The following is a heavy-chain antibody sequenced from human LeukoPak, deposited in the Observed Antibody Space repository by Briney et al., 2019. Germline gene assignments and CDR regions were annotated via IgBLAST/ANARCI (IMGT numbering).Heavy chain of an antibody. CDR3: AKEDSMFGLDY. J-gene: IGHJ4*02. Sequence: PGGSLRLSCAASGFTVSSNYMSWVRQAPGKGLEWVSVIYSGGSTYYADSVKGRFTISRDNSKNTLYLQMNSLRAEDTAVYYCAKEDSMFGLDYWGQGTLVTVSS. CDR2: IYSGGST. D-gene: IGHD3-10*02. CDR1: GFTVSSNY. V-gene: IGHV3-66*01.